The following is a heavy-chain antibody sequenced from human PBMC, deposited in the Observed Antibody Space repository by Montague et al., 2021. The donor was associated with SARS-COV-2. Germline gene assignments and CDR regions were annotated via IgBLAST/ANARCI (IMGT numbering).Heavy chain of an antibody. Sequence: SETLSLTCTVSGGSISSYYWSWIRQPPGKGLEWIGYIYYSGSTNYKPSLRGRVTISVDTSKNQFSLKLSSVTAADTAVYYCARGREYSSSAGFDYWGQGTLVTVSS. V-gene: IGHV4-59*01. D-gene: IGHD6-6*01. J-gene: IGHJ4*02. CDR3: ARGREYSSSAGFDY. CDR1: GGSISSYY. CDR2: IYYSGST.